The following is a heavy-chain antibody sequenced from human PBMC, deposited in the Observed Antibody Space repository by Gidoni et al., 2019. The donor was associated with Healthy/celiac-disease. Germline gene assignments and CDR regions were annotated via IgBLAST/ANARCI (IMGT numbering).Heavy chain of an antibody. Sequence: QITLKEAGPTRVKPTQTLTLTCTFSGFSLSTRGGGVGWIRQPPGKALEWLALIYWDDAKRYSPSLKSRLTIPKDTSKNQVVLTMTNMDPVDTATYYCAHRRISGYPLRGGGNWFDPWGQGTLVTVSS. V-gene: IGHV2-5*02. D-gene: IGHD5-12*01. CDR1: GFSLSTRGGG. CDR2: IYWDDAK. J-gene: IGHJ5*02. CDR3: AHRRISGYPLRGGGNWFDP.